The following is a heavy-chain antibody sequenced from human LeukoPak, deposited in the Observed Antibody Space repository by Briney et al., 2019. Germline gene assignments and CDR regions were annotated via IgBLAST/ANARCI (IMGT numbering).Heavy chain of an antibody. J-gene: IGHJ4*02. V-gene: IGHV3-30*03. Sequence: GGSLRLSCAASGFTFSSYGMHWVRQAPGKGLEWVAVISYDGSNKYYADSVKGRFTISRDNSKNTLYLQMNSLRAEDTAVYYCARDESPYPQAPDYWGQGTLVTVSS. CDR3: ARDESPYPQAPDY. CDR1: GFTFSSYG. CDR2: ISYDGSNK.